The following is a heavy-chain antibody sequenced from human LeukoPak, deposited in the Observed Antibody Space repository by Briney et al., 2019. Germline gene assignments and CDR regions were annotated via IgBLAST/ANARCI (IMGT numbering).Heavy chain of an antibody. CDR1: GGSISSYY. Sequence: SETLSLTCTVSGGSISSYYWSWIRQPPGKGLEWIGEINHSGSTNYNPSLKSRVTISVDTSKNQFSLKLSSVTAADTAVYYCARSSLGRIAAAGTPDYWGQGTLVTVSS. CDR2: INHSGST. D-gene: IGHD6-13*01. V-gene: IGHV4-34*01. J-gene: IGHJ4*02. CDR3: ARSSLGRIAAAGTPDY.